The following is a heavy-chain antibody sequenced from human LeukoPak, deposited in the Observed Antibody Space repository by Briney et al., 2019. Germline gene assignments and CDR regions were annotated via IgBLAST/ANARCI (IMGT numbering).Heavy chain of an antibody. CDR2: ITPNADRT. Sequence: GGSLRLSCAASGFTFGSYGMIWVRQAPGKGLEWVSFITPNADRTSYADSVEGRFTISRDNPRNTLYMQMNSLRDEDTALYYCAIMHGYYDGSGYWVQWGQGTLVTVSS. CDR1: GFTFGSYG. V-gene: IGHV3-23*01. D-gene: IGHD3-22*01. CDR3: AIMHGYYDGSGYWVQ. J-gene: IGHJ1*01.